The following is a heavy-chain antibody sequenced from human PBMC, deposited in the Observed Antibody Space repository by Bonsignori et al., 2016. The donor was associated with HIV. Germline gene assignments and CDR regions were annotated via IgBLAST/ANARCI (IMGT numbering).Heavy chain of an antibody. Sequence: WIRQPPGKGLEWVSSISTSSSYTYYADSVKGRFTISRDNAKNSLSLQMNSLRAEDTAVYYCARDDEQGDDYLNDALDMWGQGTMVTVSS. J-gene: IGHJ3*02. CDR3: ARDDEQGDDYLNDALDM. V-gene: IGHV3-21*01. CDR2: ISTSSSYT. D-gene: IGHD5-24*01.